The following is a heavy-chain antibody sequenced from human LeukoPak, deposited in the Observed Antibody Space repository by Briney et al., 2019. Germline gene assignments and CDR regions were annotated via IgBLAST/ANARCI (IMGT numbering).Heavy chain of an antibody. Sequence: PGGSLRLSCAASGFTFSSCAMSWVRQAPGKGLEWVSTISGSGGSTYYADSVKGRFTISRDNSKNTLYLQMDSLRAEDTAVYYCATIAAADPEFDYWGQGTLVTVSS. J-gene: IGHJ4*02. D-gene: IGHD6-13*01. V-gene: IGHV3-23*01. CDR3: ATIAAADPEFDY. CDR2: ISGSGGST. CDR1: GFTFSSCA.